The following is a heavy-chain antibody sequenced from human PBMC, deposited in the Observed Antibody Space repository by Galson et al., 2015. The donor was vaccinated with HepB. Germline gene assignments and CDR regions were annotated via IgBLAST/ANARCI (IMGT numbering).Heavy chain of an antibody. CDR3: AKGYCTNTTCYSGNGFDI. CDR1: GFTVSSNY. V-gene: IGHV3-66*02. Sequence: LRLSCAASGFTVSSNYMSWVRQAPGKGLEWVSVIYSGGSTYYADSVKGRFTISRDNSKNTLYLQMNSLRAEDTAVYYCAKGYCTNTTCYSGNGFDIWGQGTMVTVSS. J-gene: IGHJ3*02. D-gene: IGHD2-2*02. CDR2: IYSGGST.